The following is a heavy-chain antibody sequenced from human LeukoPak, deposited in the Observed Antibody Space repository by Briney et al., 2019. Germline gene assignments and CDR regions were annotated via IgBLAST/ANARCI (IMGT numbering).Heavy chain of an antibody. CDR1: GFTFSSYW. V-gene: IGHV3-7*01. CDR3: ARGRGNYPFGY. CDR2: IRQDGSEK. D-gene: IGHD1-7*01. Sequence: PGGSLRLSCAASGFTFSSYWMSWVRQAPGKGLEWVANIRQDGSEKYYVDSVKGRFTISRDNAKNSLYLQMNSLRAEDTAVYYCARGRGNYPFGYWGQGTLVTVSS. J-gene: IGHJ4*02.